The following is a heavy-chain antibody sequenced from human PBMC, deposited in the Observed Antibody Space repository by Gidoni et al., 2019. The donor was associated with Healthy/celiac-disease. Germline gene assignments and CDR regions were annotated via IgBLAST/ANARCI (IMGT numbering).Heavy chain of an antibody. Sequence: QVQLVQSGAEVKKPGASVKVSCKASGYTFTSYYMHWVRQAPGQGLEWMGIINPSGGSTSYAQKFQGRVTMTRDTSTSTVYMELSSLRSEDTAVYYCARAGGWLQSRSKARFDYWGQGTLVTVSS. CDR3: ARAGGWLQSRSKARFDY. CDR2: INPSGGST. J-gene: IGHJ4*02. V-gene: IGHV1-46*03. D-gene: IGHD5-12*01. CDR1: GYTFTSYY.